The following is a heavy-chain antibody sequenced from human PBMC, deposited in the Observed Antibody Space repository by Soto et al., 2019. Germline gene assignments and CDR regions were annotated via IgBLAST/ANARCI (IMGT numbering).Heavy chain of an antibody. Sequence: SVKVSCKASGGTFSSYAISWVRQAPGQGLEWMGGIIPIFGTANYAQKFQGRVTITADESTSTAYMELSSLRSEDTAVYYCARGGPNPWELSPTGYFDLWGRGTLVTVSS. V-gene: IGHV1-69*13. CDR1: GGTFSSYA. J-gene: IGHJ2*01. CDR3: ARGGPNPWELSPTGYFDL. D-gene: IGHD1-26*01. CDR2: IIPIFGTA.